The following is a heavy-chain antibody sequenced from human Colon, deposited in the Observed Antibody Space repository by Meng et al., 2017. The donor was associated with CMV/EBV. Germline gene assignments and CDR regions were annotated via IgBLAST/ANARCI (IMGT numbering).Heavy chain of an antibody. J-gene: IGHJ5*02. CDR3: ARGRNWFDP. V-gene: IGHV4-59*01. CDR1: NASISNSY. Sequence: ESLKISCTVSNASISNSYCSWIRQSPGKGLEWIGHMYQGGSTKYNPSLESRVTMSVDTSKNQFSLRLSSVTAEDTGVYYCARGRNWFDPWGRGTLVTVSS. CDR2: MYQGGST.